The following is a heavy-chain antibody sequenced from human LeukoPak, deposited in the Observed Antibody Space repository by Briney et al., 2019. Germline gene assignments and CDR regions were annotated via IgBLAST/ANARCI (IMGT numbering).Heavy chain of an antibody. Sequence: PGGSLRFSCAASGFTFSSNWRHWVRQAPSKGLVWVSRTSCNGKSTTYADSMKGRFTISRDNSKNTLYLQMNSLRPEDTAVYYCARAPWELDDWGQGTLVTVSS. J-gene: IGHJ4*02. D-gene: IGHD1-26*01. CDR1: GFTFSSNW. CDR2: TSCNGKST. V-gene: IGHV3-74*03. CDR3: ARAPWELDD.